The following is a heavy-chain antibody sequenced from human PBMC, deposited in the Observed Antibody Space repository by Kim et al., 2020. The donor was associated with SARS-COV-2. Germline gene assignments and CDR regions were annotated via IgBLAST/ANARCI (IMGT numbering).Heavy chain of an antibody. CDR3: AKLPFVVVNALDSFDI. V-gene: IGHV3-30*18. D-gene: IGHD2-21*01. CDR1: GFTFSSYG. CDR2: ITYDGSNT. Sequence: GGSLRLSCAASGFTFSSYGMHWVRQAPGKGLEWVAVITYDGSNTYHADSVKGRFTISRDNSKNTLYLQMNRLRAEDTAVYYCAKLPFVVVNALDSFDIWGPGTMVTVSS. J-gene: IGHJ3*02.